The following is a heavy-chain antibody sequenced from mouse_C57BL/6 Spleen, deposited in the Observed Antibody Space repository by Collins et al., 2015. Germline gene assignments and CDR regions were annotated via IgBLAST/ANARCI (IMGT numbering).Heavy chain of an antibody. CDR3: ARGGIYYYGSSLYYFDY. J-gene: IGHJ2*01. CDR1: GYTFTGYW. D-gene: IGHD1-1*01. Sequence: QVQLQQSGAELMKPGASVKLSCKATGYTFTGYWIEWVKQRPGHGLEWIGEILPGSGSTNYNEKFKGKATFTADTSSNTAYMQLSSLTTEDSAIYYYARGGIYYYGSSLYYFDYWGQGTTLTVSS. V-gene: IGHV1-9*01. CDR2: ILPGSGST.